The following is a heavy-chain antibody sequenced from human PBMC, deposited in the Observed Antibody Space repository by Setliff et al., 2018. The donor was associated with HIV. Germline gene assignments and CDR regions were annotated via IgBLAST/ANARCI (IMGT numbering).Heavy chain of an antibody. V-gene: IGHV4-4*07. CDR3: ARSSRVNCGGVCYLFDY. CDR2: IQTSGRT. Sequence: PSETLSLTCTVSGGSISNYYWSWIRQPAGKGLEWIGRIQTSGRTNNNPSLKSRVTMSVDTSKNQFSLILTSVTAADTAVYYCARSSRVNCGGVCYLFDYWGQGTPVTVSS. D-gene: IGHD2-21*02. J-gene: IGHJ4*02. CDR1: GGSISNYY.